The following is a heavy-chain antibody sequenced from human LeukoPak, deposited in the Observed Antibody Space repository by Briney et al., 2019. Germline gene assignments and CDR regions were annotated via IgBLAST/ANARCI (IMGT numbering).Heavy chain of an antibody. V-gene: IGHV4-61*08. CDR2: IYYSGST. CDR1: GGSINSGAYY. CDR3: ARDNWNYGSSMDV. D-gene: IGHD1-7*01. J-gene: IGHJ6*02. Sequence: SETLSLTCTVSGGSINSGAYYWSWIRQSPGKGLEWIGYIYYSGSTNYNPSLKSRVTISVDTSKNQFSLKLSSVTAADTAVYHCARDNWNYGSSMDVWGQGTTVTVSS.